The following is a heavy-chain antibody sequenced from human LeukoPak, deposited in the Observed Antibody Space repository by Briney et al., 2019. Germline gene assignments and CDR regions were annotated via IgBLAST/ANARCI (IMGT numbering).Heavy chain of an antibody. Sequence: GASVKVSCKASGGTFSSYAISWVRQAPGQGLEWMGGIIPIFGTANYAQKFQGRVTMTRDMSTSTVYMELSSLRSEDTAVYYCARDRSVVAAKGGEPKRYFDYWGQGTLVTVSS. CDR1: GGTFSSYA. J-gene: IGHJ4*02. CDR2: IIPIFGTA. CDR3: ARDRSVVAAKGGEPKRYFDY. D-gene: IGHD2-15*01. V-gene: IGHV1-69*05.